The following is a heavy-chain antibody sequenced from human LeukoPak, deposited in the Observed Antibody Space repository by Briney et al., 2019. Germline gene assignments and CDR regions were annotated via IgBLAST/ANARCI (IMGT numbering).Heavy chain of an antibody. J-gene: IGHJ4*02. CDR3: ARGFRGPNFDY. CDR1: GYSISSGFY. CDR2: IHHSGST. V-gene: IGHV4-38-2*02. D-gene: IGHD3-10*01. Sequence: TSETLSLTCTVSGYSISSGFYWGWIRQPPGEGLEWIGTIHHSGSTDYNPSLKSRVTISLDTSKNQFSLKLSSVTAADTAVYYCARGFRGPNFDYWGQGTLVTVSS.